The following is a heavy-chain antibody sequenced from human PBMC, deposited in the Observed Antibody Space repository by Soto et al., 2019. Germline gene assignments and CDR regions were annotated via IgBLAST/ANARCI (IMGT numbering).Heavy chain of an antibody. J-gene: IGHJ3*02. CDR3: ASQRVTGAFDI. D-gene: IGHD2-8*02. V-gene: IGHV1-18*01. Sequence: GASVKVSCKASGYTFTSNGSSWVRQAPGQGLEWMGWISAYNGNTNYAQKLQGRVTMTTDTSTSTAYMELRSLRSDDTAVYYCASQRVTGAFDIWGQGTMVTVSS. CDR2: ISAYNGNT. CDR1: GYTFTSNG.